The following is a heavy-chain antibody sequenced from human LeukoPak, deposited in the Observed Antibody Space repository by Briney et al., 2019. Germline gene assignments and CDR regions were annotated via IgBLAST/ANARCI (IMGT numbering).Heavy chain of an antibody. J-gene: IGHJ4*02. Sequence: GESLRLSCAASGFTFSSYSMTWVRQAPGKGLDWVSSISSRSIYYADSVKGRFTISRDNAKNSLYLQMNSLRAEDTAVYYCARAGGEYNWNYIDYWGQGTLVTVSS. CDR1: GFTFSSYS. V-gene: IGHV3-21*01. CDR3: ARAGGEYNWNYIDY. CDR2: ISSRSI. D-gene: IGHD1-20*01.